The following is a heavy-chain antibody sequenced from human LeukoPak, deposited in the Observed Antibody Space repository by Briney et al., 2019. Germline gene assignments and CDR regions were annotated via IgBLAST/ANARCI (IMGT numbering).Heavy chain of an antibody. V-gene: IGHV1-18*01. D-gene: IGHD6-6*01. Sequence: ASLKVSCEASRYTFSTAGISWVPQAPGQGLAWLGWFGAYNGNTNYAQKLQGRVTMTTDTSTSTAYMELRSLRSDDTAVYYCARAEFWAARMGWYFDLWGRGTLVTVSS. CDR2: FGAYNGNT. CDR1: RYTFSTAG. J-gene: IGHJ2*01. CDR3: ARAEFWAARMGWYFDL.